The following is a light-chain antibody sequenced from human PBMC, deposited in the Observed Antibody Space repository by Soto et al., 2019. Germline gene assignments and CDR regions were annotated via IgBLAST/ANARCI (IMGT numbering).Light chain of an antibody. CDR1: QNIRSR. CDR3: QHYHSYWT. J-gene: IGKJ1*01. V-gene: IGKV1-5*01. Sequence: DFQMTQSPSTLSASVGDRVTITCRASQNIRSRLAWFQQKPGKAPKLLIYDASSLESGVPQRFSGSGSGTEFTLTISSLQIYYFSPCYCQHYHSYWTSGQGTKVDIK. CDR2: DAS.